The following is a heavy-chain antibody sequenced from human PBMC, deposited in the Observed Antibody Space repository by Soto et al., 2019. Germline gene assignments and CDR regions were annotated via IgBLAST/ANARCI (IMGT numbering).Heavy chain of an antibody. Sequence: ASVKVSCKASGYTFTSSDINWVRQAPGQGLEWMGWMNPKSGNTGYAQKFQGRVTLTMNTTMSTAYMELSSLRSEDTAVYYCARVYSSDYYYFLIDYWGQGTLVTVPQ. V-gene: IGHV1-8*01. CDR2: MNPKSGNT. CDR3: ARVYSSDYYYFLIDY. CDR1: GYTFTSSD. J-gene: IGHJ4*02. D-gene: IGHD3-22*01.